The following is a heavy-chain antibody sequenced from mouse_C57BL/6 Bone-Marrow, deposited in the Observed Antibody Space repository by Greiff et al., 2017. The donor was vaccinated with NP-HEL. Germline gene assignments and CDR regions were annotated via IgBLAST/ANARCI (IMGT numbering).Heavy chain of an antibody. CDR3: ARAHYDGYPPGFAY. CDR1: GFSLSTFGMG. CDR2: IWWDDDK. Sequence: QVTLKESGPGILQPSQTLSLTCSFSGFSLSTFGMGVGWIRQPSGKGLEWLAHIWWDDDKYYNPALKSRLTISKDTSKNQVFLKIANVDTADTATYYCARAHYDGYPPGFAYWGQGTLVTVSA. V-gene: IGHV8-8*01. J-gene: IGHJ3*01. D-gene: IGHD2-3*01.